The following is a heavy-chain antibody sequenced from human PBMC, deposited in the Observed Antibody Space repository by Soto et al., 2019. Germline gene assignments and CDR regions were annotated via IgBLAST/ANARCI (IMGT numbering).Heavy chain of an antibody. CDR3: ARYCSGGSCYREGSVAFDI. CDR1: GGSISSGGYY. D-gene: IGHD2-15*01. J-gene: IGHJ3*02. CDR2: IYYSGST. Sequence: QVQLQESGPGLVKPSQTLSLTCTVSGGSISSGGYYWSWIRQHPGKGLEWIGYIYYSGSTYYNPSLKSRVTISVDTSKNQFSLKLSSVTAADTAVYYCARYCSGGSCYREGSVAFDIWGQGTMVTVSS. V-gene: IGHV4-31*03.